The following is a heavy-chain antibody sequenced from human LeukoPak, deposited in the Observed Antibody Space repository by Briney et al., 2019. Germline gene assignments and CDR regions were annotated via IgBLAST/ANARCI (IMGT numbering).Heavy chain of an antibody. CDR1: GGSISSGGYY. J-gene: IGHJ3*02. Sequence: SQTLSLTCTVSGGSISSGGYYWSWIRQHPGKGLEWIGYIYYSGSTYYNPSLKSRVTISVDRSKNQFSLKLSSVTAADTAVYYCASIAAAGTSDDDAFDIWGQGTMVTVSS. D-gene: IGHD6-13*01. CDR3: ASIAAAGTSDDDAFDI. CDR2: IYYSGST. V-gene: IGHV4-31*03.